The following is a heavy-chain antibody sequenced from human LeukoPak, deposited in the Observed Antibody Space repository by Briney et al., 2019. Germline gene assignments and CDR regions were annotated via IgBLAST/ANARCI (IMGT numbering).Heavy chain of an antibody. Sequence: ASVKVSCKASGYTFTSYGISWVRQAPGQGLEWMGWISAYNGNTNYAQKLQGRVTMTTDTSTSTAYMELRSLRSDDTAVYYCARGVAAAGHYYYYYYYMDVWGKGTTVTVSS. CDR3: ARGVAAAGHYYYYYYYMDV. D-gene: IGHD6-13*01. V-gene: IGHV1-18*01. CDR1: GYTFTSYG. J-gene: IGHJ6*03. CDR2: ISAYNGNT.